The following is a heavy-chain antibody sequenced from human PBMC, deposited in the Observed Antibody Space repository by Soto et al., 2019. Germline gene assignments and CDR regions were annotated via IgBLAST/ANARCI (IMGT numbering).Heavy chain of an antibody. CDR3: ARHRLYSSSPGPFGMHV. J-gene: IGHJ6*02. V-gene: IGHV4-39*01. Sequence: SETLSLTCTVSGASRTKNNHYWAWIRQPPGKGLEWIATTFYSGNTSYNPSLKSRVTVSVDTSNNQFSLKLSSVTAADSAVYYCARHRLYSSSPGPFGMHVWGQGPTVTVSS. D-gene: IGHD5-18*01. CDR2: TFYSGNT. CDR1: GASRTKNNHY.